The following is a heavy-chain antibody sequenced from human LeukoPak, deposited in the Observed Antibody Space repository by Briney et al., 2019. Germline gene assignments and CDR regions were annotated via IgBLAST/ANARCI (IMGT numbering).Heavy chain of an antibody. V-gene: IGHV1-2*02. CDR3: AKRNTMVRGGPSFDY. CDR1: GYTFTGYY. J-gene: IGHJ4*02. D-gene: IGHD3-10*01. Sequence: ASVKVSCKASGYTFTGYYMHWVRQAPGQGLEWMGWINPNSGGTNYAQKFQGRVTMTRDTSISTAYMELSRLRPDDTAVYYCAKRNTMVRGGPSFDYWGQGILVTVSS. CDR2: INPNSGGT.